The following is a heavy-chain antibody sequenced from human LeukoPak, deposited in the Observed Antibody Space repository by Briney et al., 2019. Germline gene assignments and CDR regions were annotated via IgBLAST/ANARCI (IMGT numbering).Heavy chain of an antibody. Sequence: SQTLSLTCTVSGGSISSGSYYWSWIRQPAGKGLEWIGRIYTSGSTNYNPSLKSRVTISVDASKNQFSLKLSSVTAADTAVYYCARFSGSYYIGVDYWGQGTLVTVSS. CDR3: ARFSGSYYIGVDY. V-gene: IGHV4-61*02. CDR2: IYTSGST. CDR1: GGSISSGSYY. D-gene: IGHD3-10*01. J-gene: IGHJ4*02.